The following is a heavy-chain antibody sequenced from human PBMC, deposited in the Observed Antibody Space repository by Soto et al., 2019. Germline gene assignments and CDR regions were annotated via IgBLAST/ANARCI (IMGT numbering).Heavy chain of an antibody. D-gene: IGHD3-22*01. V-gene: IGHV3-23*01. Sequence: GGSRRLSCAASGFTFSSYAMSWVRQAPGKGLEWVSAISGSGGSTYYADSVKGRFTISRDNSKNTLYLQMNSLRAEDTAVYYCAKDQRITMIVVVITALDYWGQGTLVTVSS. J-gene: IGHJ4*02. CDR2: ISGSGGST. CDR3: AKDQRITMIVVVITALDY. CDR1: GFTFSSYA.